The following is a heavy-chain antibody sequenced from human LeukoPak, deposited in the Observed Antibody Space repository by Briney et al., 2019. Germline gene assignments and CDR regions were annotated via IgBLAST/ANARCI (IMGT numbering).Heavy chain of an antibody. CDR1: GYTFTGYY. J-gene: IGHJ4*02. Sequence: ASVKVSCKASGYTFTGYYIHWMRQAPGQGLEWVGWINPDSGGTNYAQKFQGRVTMTRDTSISTAYMELSRLRSDDTAVYYCARDAGGFSVDYWGQGTLVTVSS. CDR3: ARDAGGFSVDY. CDR2: INPDSGGT. D-gene: IGHD3-16*01. V-gene: IGHV1-2*02.